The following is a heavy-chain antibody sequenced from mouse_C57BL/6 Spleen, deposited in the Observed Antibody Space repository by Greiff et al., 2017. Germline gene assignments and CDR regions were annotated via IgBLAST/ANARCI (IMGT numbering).Heavy chain of an antibody. J-gene: IGHJ3*01. D-gene: IGHD2-4*01. CDR1: GYAFSSSW. CDR3: AREYDYGGDWFAY. CDR2: IYPGDGDT. Sequence: VQLQQSGPELVKPGASVKISCKASGYAFSSSWMNWVKQRPGKGLEWIGRIYPGDGDTNYNGKFKGKATLTADKSSSTAYMQLSSLTSEDSAVYFCAREYDYGGDWFAYWGQGTLVTVSA. V-gene: IGHV1-82*01.